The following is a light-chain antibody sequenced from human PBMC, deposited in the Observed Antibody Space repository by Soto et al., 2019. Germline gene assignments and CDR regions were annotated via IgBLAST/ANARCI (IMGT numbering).Light chain of an antibody. CDR2: VAS. V-gene: IGKV1-12*01. CDR1: RPISNF. J-gene: IGKJ5*01. CDR3: QQANSFTIT. Sequence: DIQMTQSPSSVSAYLGDRVTITCGASRPISNFLAWYQQKPGKAPKLVIYVASALHSGVPSRFSGSGSGTDFTLTISSLQNEDFATYYCQQANSFTITFGQGTRLEIK.